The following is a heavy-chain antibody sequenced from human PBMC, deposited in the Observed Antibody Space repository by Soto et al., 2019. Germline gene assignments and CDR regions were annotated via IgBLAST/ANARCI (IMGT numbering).Heavy chain of an antibody. CDR3: ARAPSIAPYYYDSSGYYYYFDY. CDR1: GGTFSSYT. D-gene: IGHD3-22*01. J-gene: IGHJ4*02. V-gene: IGHV1-69*02. CDR2: IIPILGIA. Sequence: QVQLVQSGAEVKKPGSSVKVSCKASGGTFSSYTISWVRQAPGQGLEWMGRIIPILGIANYAQKFQGRVTSTADKSTSTAYMELSSLRSEDTAVYYCARAPSIAPYYYDSSGYYYYFDYWGQGTLVTVSS.